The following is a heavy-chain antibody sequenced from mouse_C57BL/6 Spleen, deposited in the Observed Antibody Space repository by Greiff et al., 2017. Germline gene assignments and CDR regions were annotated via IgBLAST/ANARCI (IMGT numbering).Heavy chain of an antibody. CDR3: ARNDYDGGRFAY. D-gene: IGHD2-4*01. Sequence: EVQRVESGEGLVQPGESLKLSCESNEYEFPSHDMSWVRKTPEKRLELVAAINSDGGSTYYPDTMERRFIISRDNTKKTLYLQMSSLRSEDTALYYCARNDYDGGRFAYWGQGTLVTVSA. J-gene: IGHJ3*01. CDR1: EYEFPSHD. V-gene: IGHV5-2*01. CDR2: INSDGGST.